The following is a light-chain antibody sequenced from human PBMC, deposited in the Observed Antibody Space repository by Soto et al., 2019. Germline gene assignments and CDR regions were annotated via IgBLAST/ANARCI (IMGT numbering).Light chain of an antibody. CDR2: DAF. CDR3: RQRYNWPLT. V-gene: IGKV3-11*01. CDR1: QSIGNS. J-gene: IGKJ4*01. Sequence: TVLTQSPATLSLSPGERATLSCKASQSIGNSLGWFQQKPGQAPILLIDDAFNRATGIPARFTGSGSGSDFTLTISSLEPEDFGVYYCRQRYNWPLTFGGGTKVEIK.